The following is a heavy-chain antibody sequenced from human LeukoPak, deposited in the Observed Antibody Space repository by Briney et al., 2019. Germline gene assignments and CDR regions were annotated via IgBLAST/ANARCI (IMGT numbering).Heavy chain of an antibody. V-gene: IGHV3-33*01. Sequence: GGSLRLSCAASGFTFSSYGMHWVRQAPGKGLEWVAVIWYDGSNKYCADSVKGRFTISRDNSKNTLCLQMNSLRAEDTAVYYCAREQNFDWELYGMDVWGKGTTVTVSS. CDR2: IWYDGSNK. CDR1: GFTFSSYG. CDR3: AREQNFDWELYGMDV. D-gene: IGHD3-9*01. J-gene: IGHJ6*04.